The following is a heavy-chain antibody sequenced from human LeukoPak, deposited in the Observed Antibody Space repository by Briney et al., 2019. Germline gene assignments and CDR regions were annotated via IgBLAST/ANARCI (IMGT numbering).Heavy chain of an antibody. CDR1: GYTFTGYY. V-gene: IGHV1-8*03. J-gene: IGHJ3*02. CDR2: MNPNSGNT. D-gene: IGHD4-23*01. CDR3: ARRLGLRWDLQAFDI. Sequence: ASVKVSCKGSGYTFTGYYMHWVRQATGQGLEWMGWMNPNSGNTGYAQKFQGRVTITRNNSISTVYMELSSLRSEDTAVYYCARRLGLRWDLQAFDIWGQGTMVTVPS.